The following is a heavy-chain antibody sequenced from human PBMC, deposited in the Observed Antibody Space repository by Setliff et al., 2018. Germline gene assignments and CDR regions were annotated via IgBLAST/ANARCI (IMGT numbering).Heavy chain of an antibody. Sequence: SETLSLTCAVYGGSFSDYYWSWIRQPPGKGLEWIGEINHSGSTNYNPSLKSRVTISVDTSKNQFSLKLSSVTAEDTAVYYCARVRNTQNGFFDYWSQGTLVTVSS. CDR3: ARVRNTQNGFFDY. D-gene: IGHD1-1*01. CDR1: GGSFSDYY. J-gene: IGHJ4*02. V-gene: IGHV4-34*01. CDR2: INHSGST.